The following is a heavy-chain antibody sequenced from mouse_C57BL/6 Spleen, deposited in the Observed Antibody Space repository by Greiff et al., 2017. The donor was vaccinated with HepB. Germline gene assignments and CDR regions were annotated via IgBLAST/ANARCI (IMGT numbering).Heavy chain of an antibody. J-gene: IGHJ2*01. Sequence: VKVVESGAELARPGASVKLSCKASGYTFTSYGISWVKQRTGQGLEWIGEIYPRSGNTYYNEKFKGKATLTADKSSSTAYMELRSLTSEDSAVYFCARWGDYYGSSYGYWGQGTTLTVSS. CDR1: GYTFTSYG. V-gene: IGHV1-81*01. CDR2: IYPRSGNT. D-gene: IGHD1-1*01. CDR3: ARWGDYYGSSYGY.